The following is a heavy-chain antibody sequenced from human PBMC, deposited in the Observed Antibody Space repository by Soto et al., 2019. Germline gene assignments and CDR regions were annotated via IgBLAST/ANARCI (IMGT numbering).Heavy chain of an antibody. Sequence: KSSETLSLACTVSGGSISSYYWSWIRQPPGKGLEWIGYIYYSGSTNYNPSLKSRVTISVDTSKNQFSLKLSSVTAADTAVYYCAGSLDSRYDFDYWGQGTLVTVSS. J-gene: IGHJ4*02. CDR3: AGSLDSRYDFDY. CDR2: IYYSGST. D-gene: IGHD5-12*01. CDR1: GGSISSYY. V-gene: IGHV4-59*01.